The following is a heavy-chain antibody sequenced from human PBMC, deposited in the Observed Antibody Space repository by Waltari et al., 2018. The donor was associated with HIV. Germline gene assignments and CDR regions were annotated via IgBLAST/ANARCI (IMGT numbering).Heavy chain of an antibody. V-gene: IGHV1-2*02. CDR1: GYTFTDYY. Sequence: QVQLVQSGAEVKKPGASVRVSCTPSGYTFTDYYIHWVRQAPGQGLEWLGWINPDTGGTKYPQAFQGRVTLTRDTSISTAYMELTSLKSDDTAVYFCANALGLWAPLDYWGQGTLVTVSS. J-gene: IGHJ4*02. D-gene: IGHD1-26*01. CDR3: ANALGLWAPLDY. CDR2: INPDTGGT.